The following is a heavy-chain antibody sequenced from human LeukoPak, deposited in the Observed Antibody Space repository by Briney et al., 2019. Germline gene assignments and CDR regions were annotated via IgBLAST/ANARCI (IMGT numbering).Heavy chain of an antibody. CDR1: GGTFSSYA. V-gene: IGHV1-69*13. J-gene: IGHJ6*03. CDR3: AREPFALDCSSTSCYVSYYYYYMDV. Sequence: GASVKVSCKASGGTFSSYAMNWVRQAPGQGLEWMGGIIPIFGTVNYAQKFQGRVTITADESTSTAYMELSSLRSEDTAVYYCAREPFALDCSSTSCYVSYYYYYMDVWGKGTTVTISS. CDR2: IIPIFGTV. D-gene: IGHD2-2*01.